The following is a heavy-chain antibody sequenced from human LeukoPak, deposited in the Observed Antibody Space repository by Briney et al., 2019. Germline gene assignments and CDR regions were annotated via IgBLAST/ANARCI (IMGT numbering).Heavy chain of an antibody. CDR2: INSDGSST. Sequence: GGSLRLSCAATGFTFSSYWMHWVRQAPGKGLVWVSRINSDGSSTSYADSVKGRFTISRDNAKNTLYLQMNSLRAEDTAVYYCARVYFLRSSGYYFDYWGQGTLVTVSS. CDR3: ARVYFLRSSGYYFDY. V-gene: IGHV3-74*01. D-gene: IGHD3-22*01. CDR1: GFTFSSYW. J-gene: IGHJ4*02.